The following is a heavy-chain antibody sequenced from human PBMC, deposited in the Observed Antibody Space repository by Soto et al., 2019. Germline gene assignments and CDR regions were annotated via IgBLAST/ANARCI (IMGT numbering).Heavy chain of an antibody. CDR1: GFTFSSHW. CDR2: INPDGSVK. V-gene: IGHV3-7*01. CDR3: AKDLYYYDSSGYYDY. D-gene: IGHD3-22*01. Sequence: EVQLVQSGGGLVQPGGSLRLSCGASGFTFSSHWMTWVRQAPGKGLEWVASINPDGSVKHYVDSVKGRFTISRDNADHSLYLQMSSLRAEDTAVYYCAKDLYYYDSSGYYDYWGQGTLVTVSS. J-gene: IGHJ4*02.